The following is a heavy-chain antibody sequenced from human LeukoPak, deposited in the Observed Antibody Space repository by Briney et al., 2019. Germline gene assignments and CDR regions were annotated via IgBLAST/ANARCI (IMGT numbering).Heavy chain of an antibody. D-gene: IGHD2-2*01. CDR3: ARSRASSTSASEWGY. CDR2: IYSGGST. CDR1: GFIVSSNY. V-gene: IGHV3-66*01. J-gene: IGHJ4*02. Sequence: GGSLRLSCPASGFIVSSNYMSWVRQAPGKGLEWVSVIYSGGSTYYADSVKGRFTISRDNSKNTLYLQMNSLRAEDTAVYYCARSRASSTSASEWGYWGQGTLVTVSS.